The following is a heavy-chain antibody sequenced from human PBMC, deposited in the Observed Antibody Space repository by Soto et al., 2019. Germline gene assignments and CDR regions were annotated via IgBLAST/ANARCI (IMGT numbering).Heavy chain of an antibody. CDR1: GGTFSSYT. Sequence: QVQLVQSGAEVKKPGSSVKVSCKASGGTFSSYTISWVRQAPGQGLEWMGRIIPILGIANYAQKFQGRVTITADKSTSTAYMELSSLRSEDTAVYYCASGGGSNYSCRYYYYYMDVWGKGTTVTVSS. CDR3: ASGGGSNYSCRYYYYYMDV. V-gene: IGHV1-69*02. D-gene: IGHD4-4*01. CDR2: IIPILGIA. J-gene: IGHJ6*03.